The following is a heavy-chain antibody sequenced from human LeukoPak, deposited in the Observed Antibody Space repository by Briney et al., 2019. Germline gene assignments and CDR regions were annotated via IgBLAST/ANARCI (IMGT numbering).Heavy chain of an antibody. V-gene: IGHV3-20*04. J-gene: IGHJ5*02. CDR3: ARAGIYCSGGSCYSWFDP. Sequence: GGSLRLSCAASGFTFDDYGMSWVRQAPGKGLEWLSGINWNGGSTGYADSVKGRFTISRDNAKNSLYLQMNSLRAEDTALYYCARAGIYCSGGSCYSWFDPWGQGTLVTVSS. CDR1: GFTFDDYG. D-gene: IGHD2-15*01. CDR2: INWNGGST.